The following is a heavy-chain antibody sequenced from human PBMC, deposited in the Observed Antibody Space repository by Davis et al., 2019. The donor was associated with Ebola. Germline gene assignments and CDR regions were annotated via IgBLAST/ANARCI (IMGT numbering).Heavy chain of an antibody. J-gene: IGHJ4*02. CDR1: GYTFTSYY. CDR2: INPSGCST. D-gene: IGHD4-17*01. CDR3: ASRADNHDYGDYALDY. Sequence: ASVKVSCKASGYTFTSYYMHWVRQAPGQGLEWMGIINPSGCSTSYAQKFQGRVTMTRDTSTSTVYMELSSLRSEDTAVYYCASRADNHDYGDYALDYWGQGTLVTVSS. V-gene: IGHV1-46*01.